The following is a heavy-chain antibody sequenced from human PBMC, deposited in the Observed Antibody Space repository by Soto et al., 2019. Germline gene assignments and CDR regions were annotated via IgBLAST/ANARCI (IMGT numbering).Heavy chain of an antibody. Sequence: QVHLQQWGAGLLKPSETLSLTCAVYGASLSDNYCNWLRQPPGKGLEWIGEINHSGNTNYNPSLRSRVTISIDTSKNQLSLNLRSVSAADTAVYYCARGMGEFDAWGQGTPVTVSS. D-gene: IGHD2-21*01. CDR3: ARGMGEFDA. CDR2: INHSGNT. V-gene: IGHV4-34*01. J-gene: IGHJ5*02. CDR1: GASLSDNY.